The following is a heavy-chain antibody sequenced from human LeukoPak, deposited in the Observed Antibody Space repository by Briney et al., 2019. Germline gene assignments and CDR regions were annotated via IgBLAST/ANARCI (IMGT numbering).Heavy chain of an antibody. CDR2: IIPIFGTA. Sequence: GASVKVSCKASGGTFSSYAISWVRQAPGQGLEWMGGIIPIFGTANYAQKFQGRVTITADESTSTAYMELSSLRSEDTAVYYCARDYSSANYYYYMDVWGKGTTVTVSS. CDR3: ARDYSSANYYYYMDV. D-gene: IGHD6-25*01. CDR1: GGTFSSYA. V-gene: IGHV1-69*13. J-gene: IGHJ6*03.